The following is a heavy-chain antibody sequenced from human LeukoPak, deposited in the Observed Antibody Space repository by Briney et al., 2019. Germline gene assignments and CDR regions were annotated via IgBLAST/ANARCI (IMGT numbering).Heavy chain of an antibody. D-gene: IGHD3-10*01. V-gene: IGHV3-33*01. CDR2: IWYDGSNK. J-gene: IGHJ4*02. CDR3: ARSSMVRGVFDY. CDR1: GFTFSSYG. Sequence: PGGSLRLSCAASGFTFSSYGMHWVRQAPGKGLEWVAVIWYDGSNKYYADSVKGRFTISRDNSKNTLYLQMNSLRAEDTAVYYCARSSMVRGVFDYWGQGTLVTVSS.